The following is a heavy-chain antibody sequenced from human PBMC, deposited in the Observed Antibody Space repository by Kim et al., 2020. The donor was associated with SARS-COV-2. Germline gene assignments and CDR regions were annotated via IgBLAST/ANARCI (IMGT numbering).Heavy chain of an antibody. V-gene: IGHV3-23*01. CDR2: ISADKTGT. D-gene: IGHD1-26*01. CDR3: AKRQNTALCGLDY. J-gene: IGHJ4*02. CDR1: GFTFSTYA. Sequence: GGSLRLSCAASGFTFSTYAMSWVRQGPGKGLEWVSSISADKTGTYYADSVKGRFTISRDNNKNTLFLQMDSLRAEDTALYYCAKRQNTALCGLDYWGQGILVTVSS.